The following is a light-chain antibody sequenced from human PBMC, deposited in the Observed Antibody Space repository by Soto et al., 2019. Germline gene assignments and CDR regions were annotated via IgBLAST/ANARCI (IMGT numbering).Light chain of an antibody. CDR1: QSVTRN. J-gene: IGKJ4*01. CDR3: QQYSQWPLT. CDR2: GVS. Sequence: EIVMTQSPATLSVSPGERATLSCRASQSVTRNLAWYQQKPGQAPRLLMYGVSTRATGIPARFGGSGSATEFTLTISSLQAEDFAVYYCQQYSQWPLTFGGGTKVEIK. V-gene: IGKV3-15*01.